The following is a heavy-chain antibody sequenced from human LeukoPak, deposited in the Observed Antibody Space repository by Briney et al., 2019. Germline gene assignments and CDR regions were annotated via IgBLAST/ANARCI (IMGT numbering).Heavy chain of an antibody. CDR3: ARARGYCTNGVCYTGAFDI. D-gene: IGHD2-8*01. V-gene: IGHV4-34*01. Sequence: SETLSLTCAVYGGSFSGYYWSWLRQPPGKGLEWIGEINHSGSTNYNPSLKSRVTISVDTSKNQFSLKLSSVTAADTAVYYCARARGYCTNGVCYTGAFDIWGQGTMVTVSS. CDR2: INHSGST. J-gene: IGHJ3*02. CDR1: GGSFSGYY.